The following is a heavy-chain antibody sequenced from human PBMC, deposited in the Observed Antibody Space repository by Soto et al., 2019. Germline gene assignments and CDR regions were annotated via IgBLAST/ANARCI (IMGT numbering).Heavy chain of an antibody. CDR1: GFTFSSYW. CDR2: INSDGSST. Sequence: GGSLRLSCAASGFTFSSYWMHWVRQAPGKGLVWVSRINSDGSSTSYADSVKGRFTISRDNAKNTLYLQMNSLRAEDTAVYYCARDRRGYSSFFLWGPQSRSNDGHRGWGQGTLVTVSS. CDR3: ARDRRGYSSFFLWGPQSRSNDGHRG. D-gene: IGHD5-18*01. J-gene: IGHJ4*02. V-gene: IGHV3-74*01.